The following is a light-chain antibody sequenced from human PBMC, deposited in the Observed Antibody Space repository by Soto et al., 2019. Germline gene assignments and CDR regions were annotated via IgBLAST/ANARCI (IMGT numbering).Light chain of an antibody. CDR3: QQYNNLPT. J-gene: IGKJ1*01. CDR1: QSVNSN. Sequence: EIVMTQSPATLSVSPGERATLSCRASQSVNSNLAWYQQQPGQALRLLIYVASTRATGVSARFSGSWSGTAFTLTVSRQQSDDFSLYYCQQYNNLPTFGEGTKAEIK. V-gene: IGKV3-15*01. CDR2: VAS.